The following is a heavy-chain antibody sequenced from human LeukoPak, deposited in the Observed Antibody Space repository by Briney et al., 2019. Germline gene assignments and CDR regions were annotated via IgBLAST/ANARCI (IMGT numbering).Heavy chain of an antibody. J-gene: IGHJ6*02. Sequence: GGSLRLSCAASGFTFSSYSMNWVRQAPGKGLEWVSSISSSSSYIYYADSVKGRFTISRDNAKNSLYLQMNSLRAEDTAVNYCARDLDSSSWYYYYYGMDVWGQGTTVTVSS. V-gene: IGHV3-21*01. CDR1: GFTFSSYS. CDR2: ISSSSSYI. CDR3: ARDLDSSSWYYYYYGMDV. D-gene: IGHD6-13*01.